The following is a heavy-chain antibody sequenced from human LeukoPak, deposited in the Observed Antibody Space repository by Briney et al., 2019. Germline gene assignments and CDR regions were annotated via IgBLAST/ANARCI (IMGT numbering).Heavy chain of an antibody. CDR2: IYTSGST. CDR3: ARARSYDFWSGYSPAFDY. V-gene: IGHV4-4*07. Sequence: SETLSLTCTVSGGSISSYYWNWIRQPAGKGLEWIGHIYTSGSTNYNSSLKSRVTMSVDTSKNQFSVKLSSVTAADTAVYYCARARSYDFWSGYSPAFDYWGQGTLVTVSS. D-gene: IGHD3-3*01. CDR1: GGSISSYY. J-gene: IGHJ4*02.